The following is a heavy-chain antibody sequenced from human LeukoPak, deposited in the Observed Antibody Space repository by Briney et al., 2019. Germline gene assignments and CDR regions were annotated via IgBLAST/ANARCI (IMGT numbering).Heavy chain of an antibody. CDR2: IYYSGST. Sequence: PSETLSLTCTVSGGSISSSTYYWGWIRQPPGKGLEWIGSIYYSGSTYYNPSLKSRVTISVDTSKNQFPLKLRSVTAADTAVYNCARGKEYIDYWGQGTLVTVSS. D-gene: IGHD6-6*01. CDR1: GGSISSSTYY. V-gene: IGHV4-39*01. J-gene: IGHJ4*02. CDR3: ARGKEYIDY.